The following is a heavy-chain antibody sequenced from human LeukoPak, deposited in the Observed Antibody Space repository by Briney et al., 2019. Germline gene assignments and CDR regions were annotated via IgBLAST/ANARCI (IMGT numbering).Heavy chain of an antibody. J-gene: IGHJ4*02. CDR3: VKPNYYDSSGYY. Sequence: GGSLRLSCAASGFSFITYGMSWVRQAPGKGLEGVSDITATVATTYYADSVRGRFTISRDNSKNTLYLEMNNLRADDTAVYYCVKPNYYDSSGYYWGQGTLVSVSS. CDR2: ITATVATT. CDR1: GFSFITYG. D-gene: IGHD3-22*01. V-gene: IGHV3-23*01.